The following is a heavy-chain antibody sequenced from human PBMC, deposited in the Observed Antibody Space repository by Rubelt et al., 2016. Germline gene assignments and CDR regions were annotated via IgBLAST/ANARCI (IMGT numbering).Heavy chain of an antibody. Sequence: GESGGGLVQPGGSLRLSCSASGFTFSSYAMHWVRQAPGKGLEYVSAISSNGGSTYYADSVKGRFTISRDNSKNTLYLQMSSLRAEDTAVYYCVPTTGATHPGYWGQGTLVTVSS. V-gene: IGHV3-64D*06. CDR1: GFTFSSYA. CDR3: VPTTGATHPGY. J-gene: IGHJ4*02. CDR2: ISSNGGST. D-gene: IGHD5-12*01.